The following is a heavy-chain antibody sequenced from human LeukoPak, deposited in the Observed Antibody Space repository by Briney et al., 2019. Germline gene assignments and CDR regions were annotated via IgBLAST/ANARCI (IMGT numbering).Heavy chain of an antibody. CDR1: GFTFDDYA. J-gene: IGHJ6*03. V-gene: IGHV3-9*01. D-gene: IGHD3-16*01. Sequence: QPGGSLRLSCAASGFTFDDYAMHWVRQAPGKGLEWVSGISWNSGSIGYADSVKGRFTISRDNAKNSLYLQMNSLRAEDTAVYYCARSYDYVWGSYLTVNYYYYMDVWGKGTTVTVSS. CDR2: ISWNSGSI. CDR3: ARSYDYVWGSYLTVNYYYYMDV.